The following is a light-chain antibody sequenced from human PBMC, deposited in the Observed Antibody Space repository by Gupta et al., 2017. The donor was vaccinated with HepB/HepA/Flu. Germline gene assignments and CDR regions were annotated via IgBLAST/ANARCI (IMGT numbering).Light chain of an antibody. CDR3: QQYGSSPKT. CDR2: HIS. J-gene: IGKJ1*01. Sequence: ENVLTQSPGTLSLSPGERATLSCRASQSVRGSDLAWYQQKPGQAPRLLIYHISNRATGIPDRFSGSGSETDFSLTISRLEPEDFAVYYCQQYGSSPKTFGRGTKVEIK. V-gene: IGKV3-20*01. CDR1: QSVRGSD.